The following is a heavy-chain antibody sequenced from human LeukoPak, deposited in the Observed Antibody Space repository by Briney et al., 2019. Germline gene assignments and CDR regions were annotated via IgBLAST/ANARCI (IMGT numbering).Heavy chain of an antibody. CDR2: IYHSGST. V-gene: IGHV4-38-2*02. CDR3: ARREQWLVRTFDY. J-gene: IGHJ4*02. Sequence: SETLSLTCTVSGYSISSGYYWGWIRQPPGKGLEWIGSIYHSGSTYYNPSLKSRVTISVDTSKNQFSLKLSSVTAADTAVYYCARREQWLVRTFDYWGQGTLVTVSS. D-gene: IGHD6-19*01. CDR1: GYSISSGYY.